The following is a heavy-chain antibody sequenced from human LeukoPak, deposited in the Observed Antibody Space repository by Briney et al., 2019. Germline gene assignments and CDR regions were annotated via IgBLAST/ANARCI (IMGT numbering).Heavy chain of an antibody. CDR2: ISGSGGST. V-gene: IGHV3-23*01. D-gene: IGHD3-22*01. J-gene: IGHJ4*02. Sequence: GGSLRLSCAASGFTFSSYAMSWARQAPGKGLEWVSSISGSGGSTYHADSVKGRFTISRDNSKNTLYLQMNSLKAEDTAVYYCAKEDRSGSSGYNDYWGQGTLVTVSS. CDR1: GFTFSSYA. CDR3: AKEDRSGSSGYNDY.